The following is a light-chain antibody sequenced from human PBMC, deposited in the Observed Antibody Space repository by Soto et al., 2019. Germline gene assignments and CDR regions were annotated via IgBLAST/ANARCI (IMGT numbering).Light chain of an antibody. CDR1: QRLSSF. V-gene: IGKV1-39*01. CDR2: GAS. J-gene: IGKJ1*01. Sequence: THSPSSLSVSLGDIVTITFRAIQRLSSFLNWYQQTPGKAPKLLIYGASSLQGGVSSRFSGSESGTDFTLSISSLQPEDFAIYYCQQTYNTPWTFVQGTKVDIK. CDR3: QQTYNTPWT.